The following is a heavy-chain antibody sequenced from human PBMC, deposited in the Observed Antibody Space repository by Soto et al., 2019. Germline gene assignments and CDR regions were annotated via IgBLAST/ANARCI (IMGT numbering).Heavy chain of an antibody. D-gene: IGHD6-19*01. CDR3: ARDYSSGWYNWFDP. CDR2: ISYDGSNK. J-gene: IGHJ5*02. Sequence: PGGSLRLSCAAPGFTFSSYGMHWVRQAPGKGLEWVAVISYDGSNKYYADSVKGRFTISRDNSKNTLYLQMNSLRAEDTAVYYCARDYSSGWYNWFDPWGQGTLVTVSS. CDR1: GFTFSSYG. V-gene: IGHV3-30*03.